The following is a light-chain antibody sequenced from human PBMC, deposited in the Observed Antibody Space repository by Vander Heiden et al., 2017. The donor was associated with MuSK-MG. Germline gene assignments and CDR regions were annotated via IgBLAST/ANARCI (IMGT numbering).Light chain of an antibody. J-gene: IGKJ5*01. CDR2: AAS. CDR3: QQLHNYPIT. Sequence: DIQLTQSPSFLSASVGDRITIPCRASQDISNYLAWYQQKPGNAPKLLIYAASTLHSGVPSRFSSSGSGTEFTLTISSLQPEDFATYYCQQLHNYPITFGQGTRLEIK. V-gene: IGKV1-9*01. CDR1: QDISNY.